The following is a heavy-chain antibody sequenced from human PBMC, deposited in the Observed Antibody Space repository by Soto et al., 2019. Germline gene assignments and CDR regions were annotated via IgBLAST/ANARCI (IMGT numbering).Heavy chain of an antibody. CDR3: ARGVGIAAPYYYYYMDV. V-gene: IGHV3-13*01. CDR1: GFTFSSYD. Sequence: GGSLRLSCAASGFTFSSYDMHWVRQATGKGLEWVSAIGTAGDTYYPGSVKGRFTISRENAKNSLYLQMNSLRAGDTAVYYCARGVGIAAPYYYYYMDVWGKGTTVTVSS. D-gene: IGHD6-13*01. CDR2: IGTAGDT. J-gene: IGHJ6*03.